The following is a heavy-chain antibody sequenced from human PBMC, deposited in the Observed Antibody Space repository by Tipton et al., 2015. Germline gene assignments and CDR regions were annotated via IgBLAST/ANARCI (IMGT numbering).Heavy chain of an antibody. J-gene: IGHJ4*02. CDR1: GFSISNYW. Sequence: GSLRLSCAVSGFSISNYWMSWVRQAPGKGLEWMANVKQDGSEKYYADSVRGRFTISRDNAKNSVYLQLNSLRDDDTAVYYCARGRGAYTIYFDSWGQGSLVTVSS. V-gene: IGHV3-7*01. CDR2: VKQDGSEK. CDR3: ARGRGAYTIYFDS. D-gene: IGHD3-10*01.